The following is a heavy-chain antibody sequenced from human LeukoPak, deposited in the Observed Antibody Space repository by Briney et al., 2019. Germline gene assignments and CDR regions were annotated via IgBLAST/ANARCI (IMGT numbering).Heavy chain of an antibody. CDR1: GVTFSSFN. CDR3: ARDSGWYFDL. J-gene: IGHJ2*01. D-gene: IGHD6-25*01. V-gene: IGHV3-21*01. Sequence: GGTLRLSCAASGVTFSSFNMNWVRHAPEKGLEWVSSFGTSRTYIYYADPVKGRFTNSRDNDKKPLYLQMNSLRAEYTAVYYCARDSGWYFDLWGRGTLVTVSS. CDR2: FGTSRTYI.